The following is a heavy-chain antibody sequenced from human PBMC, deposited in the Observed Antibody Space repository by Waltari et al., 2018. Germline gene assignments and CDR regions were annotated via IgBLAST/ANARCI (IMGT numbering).Heavy chain of an antibody. CDR1: GGTFSSYA. CDR3: AVRAYCSSTSCYNYFDY. CDR2: IIPILGIA. Sequence: QVQLVQSGAEVKKPGSSVKVSCKASGGTFSSYALSGVRQAPGQGLEWMGRIIPILGIAIYAQKFQGRVTITADKSTSTAYMELSSLRSEDTAVYYCAVRAYCSSTSCYNYFDYWGQGTLVTVSS. J-gene: IGHJ4*02. V-gene: IGHV1-69*09. D-gene: IGHD2-2*02.